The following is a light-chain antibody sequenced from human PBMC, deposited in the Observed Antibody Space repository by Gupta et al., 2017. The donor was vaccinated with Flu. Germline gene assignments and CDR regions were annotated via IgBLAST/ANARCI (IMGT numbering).Light chain of an antibody. V-gene: IGLV2-14*01. J-gene: IGLJ3*02. CDR3: ASYTTTSTWV. CDR2: EVT. CDR1: SSDVGGYNY. Sequence: GSPGQSITISCTGTSSDVGGYNYVSWYQQHPGKAPELMIYEVTDRPSGVSNRFSGSKSGNTASLTISELQAEDAADYFCASYTTTSTWVFG.